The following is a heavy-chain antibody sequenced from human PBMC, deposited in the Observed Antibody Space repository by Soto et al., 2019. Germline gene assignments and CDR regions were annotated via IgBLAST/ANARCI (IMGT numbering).Heavy chain of an antibody. Sequence: EVQLLESGGGLVQPGGSLRLSCVGSGFTFINYAMNWVRQTPGKGLEWVSTISGGGDRTFDADTVKGRFTIYRDNSKKTVNLQMNSLRADDKAVYYCARKVLGSTSRPDWWYFDLWGRGTVVTVSS. J-gene: IGHJ2*01. CDR2: ISGGGDRT. CDR1: GFTFINYA. V-gene: IGHV3-23*01. CDR3: ARKVLGSTSRPDWWYFDL. D-gene: IGHD2-2*01.